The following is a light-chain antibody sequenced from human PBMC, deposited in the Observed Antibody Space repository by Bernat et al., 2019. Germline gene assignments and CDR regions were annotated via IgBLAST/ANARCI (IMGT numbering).Light chain of an antibody. Sequence: DIQMTQSPSSVSASIGDRVTITCRASQGIAKWLAWYQVKPGKAPKLLIYSASTLQNGVPLRFTGSGSWTDFTLTIDSLQSEDFATYYCQRTDSFPLTFGGGTKVEIK. CDR3: QRTDSFPLT. CDR2: SAS. J-gene: IGKJ4*01. V-gene: IGKV1-12*01. CDR1: QGIAKW.